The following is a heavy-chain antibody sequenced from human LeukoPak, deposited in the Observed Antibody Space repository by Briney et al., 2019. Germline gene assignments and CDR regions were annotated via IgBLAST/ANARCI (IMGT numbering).Heavy chain of an antibody. V-gene: IGHV4-4*07. Sequence: PSETLSLTCTVSGGSISSYYWSWIRQPAGKGLEWIWRIYTSGSTNYNPSLKSRVTMSVDTSKNQFSLKLSSVTAADTAVYYCARAPSCYDFWSADDAFDIWGQGTMVTVSS. CDR2: IYTSGST. CDR3: ARAPSCYDFWSADDAFDI. CDR1: GGSISSYY. D-gene: IGHD3-3*01. J-gene: IGHJ3*02.